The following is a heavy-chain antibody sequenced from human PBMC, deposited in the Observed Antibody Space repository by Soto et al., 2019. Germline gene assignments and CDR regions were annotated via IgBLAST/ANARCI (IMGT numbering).Heavy chain of an antibody. CDR3: VRSSGVPTPDFAS. Sequence: QVRLVESGGGVVQPGRSLRLSCAASGFTFNIYAMHWVRQAPGKGLEWVAVISHDGTSRYYADSVKGRVTISRDNSKSMVFVQMNSLGVEDTAVYYCVRSSGVPTPDFASWGQGTLVTVSS. D-gene: IGHD3-10*01. J-gene: IGHJ4*02. CDR2: ISHDGTSR. CDR1: GFTFNIYA. V-gene: IGHV3-30-3*01.